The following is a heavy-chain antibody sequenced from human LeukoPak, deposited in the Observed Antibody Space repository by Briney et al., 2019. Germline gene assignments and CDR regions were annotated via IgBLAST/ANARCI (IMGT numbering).Heavy chain of an antibody. CDR1: GGTFSSYA. J-gene: IGHJ6*03. CDR3: AKDALPLEIYYYYYYMDV. D-gene: IGHD5/OR15-5a*01. V-gene: IGHV1-69*06. CDR2: IIPIFGTA. Sequence: SVKVSCKASGGTFSSYAISWVRQAPGQGLEWMGGIIPIFGTANYAQKFQGRVTITADKSTSTAYMELSSLRSEDTAVYYCAKDALPLEIYYYYYYMDVWGKGTTVTVSS.